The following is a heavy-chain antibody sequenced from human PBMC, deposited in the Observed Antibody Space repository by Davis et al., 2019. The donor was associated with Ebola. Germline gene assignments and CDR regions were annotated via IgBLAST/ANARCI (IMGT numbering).Heavy chain of an antibody. V-gene: IGHV4-34*01. CDR2: INHSGST. J-gene: IGHJ5*02. CDR1: GGSFTDYY. Sequence: SETLSLTCAVYGGSFTDYYWSWIRQPPGKGLEWIGEINHSGSTNYNPSLKSRVTISVDTSKNQFSLKLSSVTAADTAVYYCARGLAYCSGGSCYYNWFDPWGQGTLVTVSS. D-gene: IGHD2-15*01. CDR3: ARGLAYCSGGSCYYNWFDP.